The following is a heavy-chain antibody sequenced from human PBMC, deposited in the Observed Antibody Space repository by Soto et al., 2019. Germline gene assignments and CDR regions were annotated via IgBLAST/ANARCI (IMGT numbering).Heavy chain of an antibody. CDR1: GGTFSSYA. CDR2: IIPIFDTA. V-gene: IGHV1-69*12. D-gene: IGHD5-12*01. Sequence: QVQLVQSGAEVKKPGSSVRVSGKASGGTFSSYAISWVRQAPGQGLEWMGGIIPIFDTADYAQKFQGRVTITADESTSTAYMELSRLRSEDTAVYYCATHPMATITYYSGIDVWGQGTTVTVSS. CDR3: ATHPMATITYYSGIDV. J-gene: IGHJ6*02.